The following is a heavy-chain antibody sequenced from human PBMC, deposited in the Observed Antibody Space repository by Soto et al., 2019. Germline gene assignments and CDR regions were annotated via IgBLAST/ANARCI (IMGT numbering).Heavy chain of an antibody. CDR1: GDSVSSNSAA. D-gene: IGHD3-3*01. CDR3: ARGVERFLEWLKWFDP. V-gene: IGHV6-1*01. CDR2: TYYRSRWYN. Sequence: SQTLSLTCAISGDSVSSNSAAWNWIRQSPSRGLEWLGRTYYRSRWYNDYAVSVKSRITVNPDTSKNQFSLHLSSVTAADTAVYYCARGVERFLEWLKWFDPWGQGTLVTVSS. J-gene: IGHJ5*02.